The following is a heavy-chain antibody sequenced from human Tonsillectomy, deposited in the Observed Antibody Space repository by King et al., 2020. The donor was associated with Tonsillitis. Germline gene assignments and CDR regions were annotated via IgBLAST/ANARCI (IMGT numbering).Heavy chain of an antibody. CDR1: GDSISSSSYY. CDR2: IYYSGST. J-gene: IGHJ4*02. D-gene: IGHD6-19*01. Sequence: QLQESGPGLVKPSETLSLTCTVSGDSISSSSYYWGWIRQPPGKGLEWIGSIYYSGSTYYNASLKSRVTISVDTSKNQLSLKLSSVTAADTAVYYCAGQGFGGWYYFDYWGQGTLVTASS. CDR3: AGQGFGGWYYFDY. V-gene: IGHV4-39*01.